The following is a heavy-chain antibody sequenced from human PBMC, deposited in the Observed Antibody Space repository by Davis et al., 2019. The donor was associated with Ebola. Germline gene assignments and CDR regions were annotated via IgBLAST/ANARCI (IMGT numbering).Heavy chain of an antibody. CDR3: ARSEGYCSSTSCHKTRSSPKGNDVGGDYYYGMDV. V-gene: IGHV3-11*01. Sequence: PGGSLRLSCAASGFTFSDYYMSWIRQAPGKGLEWVSYISSSGSTIYYADSVKGRFTISRDNAKNSLYLQMNSLRAEDTAVYYCARSEGYCSSTSCHKTRSSPKGNDVGGDYYYGMDVWGKGTTVTVSS. J-gene: IGHJ6*04. CDR1: GFTFSDYY. CDR2: ISSSGSTI. D-gene: IGHD2-2*01.